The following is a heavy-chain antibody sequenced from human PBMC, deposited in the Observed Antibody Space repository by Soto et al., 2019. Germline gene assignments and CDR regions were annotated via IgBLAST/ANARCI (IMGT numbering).Heavy chain of an antibody. V-gene: IGHV3-72*01. Sequence: EVQLVESGGVLVQPGGSLRLSCAASGFTFSDHYMHWVRQAPGEGLEWVARIKNKANSYTIEYAASVKGRFTISRDDSQNSLFLQMNNLRTDDTAVYYCARAGVSDKRSFDCWGQGTLVTVSS. CDR3: ARAGVSDKRSFDC. D-gene: IGHD3-10*01. J-gene: IGHJ4*02. CDR1: GFTFSDHY. CDR2: IKNKANSYTI.